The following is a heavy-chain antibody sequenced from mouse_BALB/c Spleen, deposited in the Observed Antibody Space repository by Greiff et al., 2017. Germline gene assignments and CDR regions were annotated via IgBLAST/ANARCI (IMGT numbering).Heavy chain of an antibody. CDR1: GYTFTSYT. CDR3: AREKGGSSAMDY. V-gene: IGHV1-4*02. CDR2: INPSSGYT. Sequence: VQLQQSAAELARPGASVKMSCKASGYTFTSYTMHWVKQRPGQGLEWIGYINPSSGYTEYNQKFKDKTTLTADKSSSTAYMQLSSLTSEDSAVYYCAREKGGSSAMDYWGQGTSVTVSS. J-gene: IGHJ4*01.